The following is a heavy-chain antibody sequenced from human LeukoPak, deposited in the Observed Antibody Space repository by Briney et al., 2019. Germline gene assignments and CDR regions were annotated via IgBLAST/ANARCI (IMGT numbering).Heavy chain of an antibody. V-gene: IGHV3-11*04. CDR1: GFRFSDHY. D-gene: IGHD5-18*01. CDR3: ARCEGRGYSYGYPSYYYYMDV. CDR2: ISSSGSTI. J-gene: IGHJ6*03. Sequence: GGSLRLSCAASGFRFSDHYMSWIRQAPGKGLEWVSHISSSGSTIYYADSVKGRFTISRDNAKSSLYLQMNSLRAEDTAVYYCARCEGRGYSYGYPSYYYYMDVWGKGTTVTVSS.